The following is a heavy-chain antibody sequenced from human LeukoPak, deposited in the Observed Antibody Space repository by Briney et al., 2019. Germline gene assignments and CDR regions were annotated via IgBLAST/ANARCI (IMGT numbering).Heavy chain of an antibody. J-gene: IGHJ3*02. D-gene: IGHD3-22*01. V-gene: IGHV3-7*01. Sequence: GGSLRLSCAASGFTFSSYSMNWVRQAPGKGLEWVANVKQDESEKHYVDSVKGRFTISRDNAKSSLYLRMDSLRVEDTAVYYCARDRDYHDDRTDYYYDAFDIWGQGTTVTVSS. CDR2: VKQDESEK. CDR1: GFTFSSYS. CDR3: ARDRDYHDDRTDYYYDAFDI.